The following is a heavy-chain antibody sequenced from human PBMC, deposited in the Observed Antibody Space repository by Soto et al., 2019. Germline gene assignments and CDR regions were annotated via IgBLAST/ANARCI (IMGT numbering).Heavy chain of an antibody. CDR1: GGSFSGYY. CDR2: INHSGST. Sequence: QVQLQQWGAGLLKPSETLSLTCAVYGGSFSGYYWSWIRQPPGKGLEWIGEINHSGSTNYNPSLKSRFTISADTSKNQFALKLSSVTAADTAVYYCARDEDGYNWGYWGQGTLVTVSS. V-gene: IGHV4-34*01. CDR3: ARDEDGYNWGY. D-gene: IGHD5-12*01. J-gene: IGHJ4*02.